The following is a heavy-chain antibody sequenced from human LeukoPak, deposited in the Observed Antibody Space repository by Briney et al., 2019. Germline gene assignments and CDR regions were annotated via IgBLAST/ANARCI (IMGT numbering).Heavy chain of an antibody. V-gene: IGHV4-59*12. CDR1: GGSISSYY. D-gene: IGHD3-9*01. CDR2: IYYSGST. Sequence: SETLSLTCTVSGGSISSYYWSWIRQPPGKGLEWIGYIYYSGSTNYNPSLKSRVTISVDTSKNQFSLKLSSVTAADTAVYYCARGPLRGFFDCLLPPTFDSGGQGPLVTVSS. CDR3: ARGPLRGFFDCLLPPTFDS. J-gene: IGHJ4*02.